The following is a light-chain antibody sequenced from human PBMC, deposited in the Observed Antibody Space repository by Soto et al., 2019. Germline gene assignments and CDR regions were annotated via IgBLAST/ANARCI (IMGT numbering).Light chain of an antibody. CDR3: TSYATATTWV. V-gene: IGLV2-14*03. CDR1: SSDVGGYNF. Sequence: QSVLTQPAPVSGSPGQSVTISCTGTSSDVGGYNFVSWYQHHPGEAPTLLIYAVDERPSGVSNRFSGSKSGNTASLTISGLQAADEADYYCTSYATATTWVFGGGTKLTVL. CDR2: AVD. J-gene: IGLJ2*01.